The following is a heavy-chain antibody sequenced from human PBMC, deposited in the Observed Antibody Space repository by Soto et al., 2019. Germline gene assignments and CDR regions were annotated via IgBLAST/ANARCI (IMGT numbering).Heavy chain of an antibody. Sequence: QVQLQESGPGLLKPSETLSLTCTVSGGSISSFYWSWIRQPPGKGLEYIGYINSSGSTNYNPFLKSRFTISPDTSKNHFSLKLTSVTPADTSVYYCARHLTGLDTWGQGTLVTVSS. CDR3: ARHLTGLDT. CDR1: GGSISSFY. J-gene: IGHJ5*02. V-gene: IGHV4-59*08. CDR2: INSSGST.